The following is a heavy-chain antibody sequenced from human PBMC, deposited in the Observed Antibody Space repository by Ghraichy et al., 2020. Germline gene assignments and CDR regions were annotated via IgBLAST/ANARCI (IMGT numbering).Heavy chain of an antibody. Sequence: GGSLRLSCAASGFTFSNYAMSWVRQAPGKGLEWVSGISGSGGSTYYADSVKGRFTIFRDNSRNTLYLQMNSLRAEDTAVYYCASHGSGHYWYFDLWGRGTLVTVSS. J-gene: IGHJ2*01. CDR2: ISGSGGST. D-gene: IGHD6-19*01. CDR1: GFTFSNYA. CDR3: ASHGSGHYWYFDL. V-gene: IGHV3-23*01.